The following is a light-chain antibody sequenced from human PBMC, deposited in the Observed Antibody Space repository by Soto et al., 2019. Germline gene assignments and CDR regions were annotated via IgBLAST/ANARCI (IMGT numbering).Light chain of an antibody. CDR2: GAS. CDR3: QQYGASPFT. Sequence: VVLTQSPATLSLSPGDRATLSCRASRHVYINALGWYQQKPGRTPTLLIYGASTRATDIPDRFSATGSGTDFSLTISGVEPEDSAVYYCQQYGASPFTSGPGTRLEI. J-gene: IGKJ3*01. V-gene: IGKV3-20*01. CDR1: RHVYINA.